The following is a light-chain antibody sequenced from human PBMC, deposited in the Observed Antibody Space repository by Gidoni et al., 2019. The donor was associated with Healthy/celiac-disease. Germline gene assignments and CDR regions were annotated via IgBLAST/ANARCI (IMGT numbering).Light chain of an antibody. J-gene: IGKJ4*01. Sequence: SQVAQSPSSLSASVGDRVTITCQASQDISNYLNWYQQKPGKGHKLLIYDASNLETGVPSRFSGSGAGTDFTFTISSLQPEDIATYYCQQYDNLPLTFGRGTKVEIK. CDR2: DAS. CDR3: QQYDNLPLT. V-gene: IGKV1-33*01. CDR1: QDISNY.